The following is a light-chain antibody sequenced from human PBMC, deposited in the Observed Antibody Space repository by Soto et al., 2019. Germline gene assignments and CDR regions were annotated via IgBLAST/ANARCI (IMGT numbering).Light chain of an antibody. CDR2: ETS. CDR1: QGIADT. Sequence: EVVMTQSPATLSVSPGEGVTLSCRASQGIADTLAWTQRKPGQTPRLLTYETSARATGFPARFSGSRSGPEFTLTITSLQSEDFAIYYCKRYNNWPLTFGGGTKVDI. V-gene: IGKV3-15*01. J-gene: IGKJ4*01. CDR3: KRYNNWPLT.